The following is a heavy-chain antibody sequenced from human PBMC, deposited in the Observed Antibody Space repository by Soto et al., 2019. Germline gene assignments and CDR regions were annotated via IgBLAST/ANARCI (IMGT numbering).Heavy chain of an antibody. CDR3: ARDVSSDTTGFRGYDL. CDR2: FIPIFVSA. V-gene: IGHV1-69*01. Sequence: QLHLVQSGAEVKKAGSSVKVSCKASGGTVSNYAITWVRQAPGKGLEWMGVFIPIFVSAHYAPKFQGRITITADESTSTAYMELSGLTSEDTAIYYCARDVSSDTTGFRGYDLWGQGTQVTVSS. CDR1: GGTVSNYA. D-gene: IGHD3-10*01. J-gene: IGHJ4*02.